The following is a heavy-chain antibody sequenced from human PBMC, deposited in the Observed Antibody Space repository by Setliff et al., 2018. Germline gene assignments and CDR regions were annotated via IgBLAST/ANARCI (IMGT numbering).Heavy chain of an antibody. V-gene: IGHV3-7*03. J-gene: IGHJ4*02. CDR1: GFTFSSYW. Sequence: GSLRLSCATSGFTFSSYWMSWVRQTQGKGLEWVANIKQDGSEKYYVDSVKGRFTISRDNAKNSLYLQMNSLRAEDTAVYYCARDSGRMNYWGQGTLVTVSS. CDR3: ARDSGRMNY. CDR2: IKQDGSEK.